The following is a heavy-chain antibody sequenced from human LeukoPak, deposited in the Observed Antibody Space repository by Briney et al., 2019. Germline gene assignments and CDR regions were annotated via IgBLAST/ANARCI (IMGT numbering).Heavy chain of an antibody. CDR3: ARAGLYYYYGMDV. Sequence: KTSETLSLTCTVSGGSISSGSYYWSWIRQPPGKGLEWIGYIYYSGSTNYNPSLKSRVTISVDTSKNQFSLKLSSVTAADTAVYYCARAGLYYYYGMDVWGQGTTVTVSS. D-gene: IGHD3-10*01. CDR1: GGSISSGSYY. CDR2: IYYSGST. V-gene: IGHV4-61*01. J-gene: IGHJ6*02.